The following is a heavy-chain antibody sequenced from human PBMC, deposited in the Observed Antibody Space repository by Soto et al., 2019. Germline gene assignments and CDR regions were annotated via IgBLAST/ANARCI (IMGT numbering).Heavy chain of an antibody. Sequence: SETLSLTCTVSGGSISSGGYYWSWIRQHPGKGLEWIGYIYYSGSTYYNPSLKSRVTISVDTSKNQFSLKLSSVTAADTAVYYCARDNTRYYDFWSGYSGGPHFDYWGQGTLVTVSS. CDR2: IYYSGST. D-gene: IGHD3-3*01. J-gene: IGHJ4*02. V-gene: IGHV4-31*03. CDR1: GGSISSGGYY. CDR3: ARDNTRYYDFWSGYSGGPHFDY.